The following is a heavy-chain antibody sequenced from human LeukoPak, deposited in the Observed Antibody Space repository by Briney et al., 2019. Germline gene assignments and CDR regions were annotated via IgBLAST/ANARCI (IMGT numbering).Heavy chain of an antibody. Sequence: ASVKVSCKASGYTLTGYYIHWVRQATGQGLEWMGWMNPNSGNTGYAQKFQGRITITRNTSISTAYMELSSLRSDDTAVYYCARRNWGAYYYYYMDVWGRGTTVTVSS. J-gene: IGHJ6*03. D-gene: IGHD7-27*01. V-gene: IGHV1-8*03. CDR3: ARRNWGAYYYYYMDV. CDR1: GYTLTGYY. CDR2: MNPNSGNT.